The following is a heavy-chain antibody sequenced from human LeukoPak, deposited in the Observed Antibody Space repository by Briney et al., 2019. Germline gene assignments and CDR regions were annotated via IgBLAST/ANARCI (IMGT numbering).Heavy chain of an antibody. Sequence: PGGSLRLSCAASGFTFSSYGMYWVRQAPGKGLEWVSYISFSGSNVHYADSVKGRFTISRDNSKNTLYLQMNSLRAEDTAVYYCAKKARIAAAGRNDYWGQGTLVTVSS. CDR3: AKKARIAAAGRNDY. CDR1: GFTFSSYG. CDR2: ISFSGSNV. V-gene: IGHV3-30*02. D-gene: IGHD6-13*01. J-gene: IGHJ4*02.